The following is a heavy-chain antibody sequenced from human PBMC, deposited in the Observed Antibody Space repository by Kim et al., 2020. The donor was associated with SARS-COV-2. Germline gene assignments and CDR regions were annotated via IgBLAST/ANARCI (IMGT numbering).Heavy chain of an antibody. J-gene: IGHJ3*02. CDR2: IIPIFGTA. Sequence: SVKVSCKASGGTFSSYAISWVRQAPGQGLEWMGGIIPIFGTANYAQKFQGRVTITADESTSTAYMELSSLRSEDTAVYYCARGMGITMIVVVYDAFDIWGQGTMVTVSS. V-gene: IGHV1-69*13. D-gene: IGHD3-22*01. CDR3: ARGMGITMIVVVYDAFDI. CDR1: GGTFSSYA.